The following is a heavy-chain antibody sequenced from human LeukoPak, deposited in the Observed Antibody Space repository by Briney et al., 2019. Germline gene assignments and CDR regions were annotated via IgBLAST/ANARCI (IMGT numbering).Heavy chain of an antibody. J-gene: IGHJ4*02. CDR2: IYTSGST. D-gene: IGHD3-22*01. Sequence: PSQTLSLTCTVSGGSISSGSYYWSWIRQPAGKGLEWIWRIYTSGSTNYNPSLKSRVTISVDTSKNQFSLKLSSVTAADTAVYYCARERDSSGYYPSTPGIWGQGTLVTVSS. V-gene: IGHV4-61*02. CDR3: ARERDSSGYYPSTPGI. CDR1: GGSISSGSYY.